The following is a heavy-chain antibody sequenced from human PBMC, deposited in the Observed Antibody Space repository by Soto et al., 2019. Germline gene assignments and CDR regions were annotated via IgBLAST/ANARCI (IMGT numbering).Heavy chain of an antibody. D-gene: IGHD3-22*01. V-gene: IGHV3-23*01. J-gene: IGHJ5*02. CDR3: AKVQGDDSSGYSWRAFDP. CDR1: GFTFISYA. CDR2: ISGGGGST. Sequence: EVQLLESGGGLVQPGGSLRLSCAASGFTFISYAMSWVRQAPGKGLEWVSAISGGGGSTYYADSVKGRLTISRDNSKKTLHLQMDSLRAEDTAGYYCAKVQGDDSSGYSWRAFDPWGQGTLVTGFS.